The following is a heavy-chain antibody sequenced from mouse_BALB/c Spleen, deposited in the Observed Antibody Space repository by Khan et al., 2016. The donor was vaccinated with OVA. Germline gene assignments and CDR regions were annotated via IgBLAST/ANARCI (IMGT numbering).Heavy chain of an antibody. CDR1: GFSLNNYS. V-gene: IGHV2-2*02. CDR3: ARRGYDYGRGALFAY. D-gene: IGHD2-4*01. Sequence: QVQLKQSGPGLVQPSQSLSITCTVSGFSLNNYSVHWVRQSPGKGLEWLGVIWSAGSTDYNAAFISRLTISKDTSRSQVFFKMNSLQPNDTARYYCARRGYDYGRGALFAYWGQGTLVTVSA. CDR2: IWSAGST. J-gene: IGHJ3*01.